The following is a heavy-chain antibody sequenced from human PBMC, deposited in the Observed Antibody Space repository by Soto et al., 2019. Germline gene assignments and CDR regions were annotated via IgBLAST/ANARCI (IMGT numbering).Heavy chain of an antibody. CDR3: ARVSDNRWFDP. CDR1: GGSISSYY. V-gene: IGHV4-59*12. CDR2: IYYSGST. Sequence: SETLSLTCTVSGGSISSYYWSWSRQPPGKGLEWIGEIYYSGSTNYNPSLKSRVTISVDKSKNQFSLKLSSVTAADTAVYYCARVSDNRWFDPWGQGTLVTVSS. D-gene: IGHD3-9*01. J-gene: IGHJ5*02.